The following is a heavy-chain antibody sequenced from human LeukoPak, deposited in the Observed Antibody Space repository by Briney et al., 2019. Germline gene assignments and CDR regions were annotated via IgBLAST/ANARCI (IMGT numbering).Heavy chain of an antibody. V-gene: IGHV3-74*01. CDR2: IKNDGSIT. Sequence: PGGSLRLSCAASGFIFSGYWMHWVRQAPGKGLVWLSRIKNDGSITSYADSVKDRFTISRDNAKNTLYLQMNSLRVEDTAVYYCTKSDWFDPWGQGTLVTVPS. D-gene: IGHD3-3*01. J-gene: IGHJ5*02. CDR1: GFIFSGYW. CDR3: TKSDWFDP.